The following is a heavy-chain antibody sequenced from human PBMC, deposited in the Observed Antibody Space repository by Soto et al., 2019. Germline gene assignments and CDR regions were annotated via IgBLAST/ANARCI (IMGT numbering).Heavy chain of an antibody. D-gene: IGHD5-18*01. CDR1: GDTFSNSG. CDR2: IVPIYITT. V-gene: IGHV1-69*13. Sequence: SVKVSCKASGDTFSNSGISWVRQAPGQGLEWMGGIVPIYITTTYAQKFQGRVRVTADESTSTVYMELRGLRYDDTAVYYCARGYSYGPVDFYHGMDVWRQGTAVTVSS. J-gene: IGHJ6*02. CDR3: ARGYSYGPVDFYHGMDV.